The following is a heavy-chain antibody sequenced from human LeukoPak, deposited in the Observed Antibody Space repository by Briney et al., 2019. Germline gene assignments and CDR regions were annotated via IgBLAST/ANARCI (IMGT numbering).Heavy chain of an antibody. V-gene: IGHV4-34*01. D-gene: IGHD3-9*01. Sequence: PAGTLSLTCAASGWTFSSYYLSWVRQAPGKGLEWVGEINRSGSTNYNASVKSRVTISRETSKNQFSLKLNSVSAADTAVYCCATGGDFDRWFNGVRAPCDIWGQGTMVTVSS. J-gene: IGHJ3*02. CDR1: GWTFSSYY. CDR3: ATGGDFDRWFNGVRAPCDI. CDR2: INRSGST.